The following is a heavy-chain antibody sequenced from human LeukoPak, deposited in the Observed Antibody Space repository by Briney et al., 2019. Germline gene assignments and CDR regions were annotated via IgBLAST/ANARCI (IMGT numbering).Heavy chain of an antibody. D-gene: IGHD2-2*01. CDR2: ISGSGGST. CDR1: GFTFSSYA. CDR3: AKESSVIVVVPAASNWFDP. Sequence: GGSLRLSCAASGFTFSSYAMSWVRQAPEKGLEWVSAISGSGGSTYYADSVKGRFTISRDNSKNTLYLQMNSLRAEDTAVYYCAKESSVIVVVPAASNWFDPWGQGTLVTVSS. J-gene: IGHJ5*02. V-gene: IGHV3-23*01.